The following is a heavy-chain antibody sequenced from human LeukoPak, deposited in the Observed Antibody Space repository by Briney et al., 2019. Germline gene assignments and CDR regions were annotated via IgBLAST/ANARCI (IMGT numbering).Heavy chain of an antibody. J-gene: IGHJ3*02. Sequence: ASVKVSCKASGYTFTGYYMHWVRQAPGQGLEWMGWITPNSGGTNYAQKFQGRVTMTRDTSISTAYMELSRLRSDDTAVYYCARESGYGGNSHAFDMWGQGAMVTVSS. CDR2: ITPNSGGT. CDR1: GYTFTGYY. V-gene: IGHV1-2*02. CDR3: ARESGYGGNSHAFDM. D-gene: IGHD4-23*01.